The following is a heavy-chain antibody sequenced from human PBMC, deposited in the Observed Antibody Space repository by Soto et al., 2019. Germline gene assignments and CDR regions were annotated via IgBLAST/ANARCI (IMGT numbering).Heavy chain of an antibody. J-gene: IGHJ6*02. CDR2: IIPIFGTA. V-gene: IGHV1-69*13. Sequence: SVKVSCKASGGTFSSYAISWVRQAPGQGLEWMGGIIPIFGTANYAQKFQGRVTITADESTSTAYMELSSLRSEDTAVYYCARLNTAMVGYYYHGMDVWGQGTTVTVSS. CDR1: GGTFSSYA. D-gene: IGHD5-18*01. CDR3: ARLNTAMVGYYYHGMDV.